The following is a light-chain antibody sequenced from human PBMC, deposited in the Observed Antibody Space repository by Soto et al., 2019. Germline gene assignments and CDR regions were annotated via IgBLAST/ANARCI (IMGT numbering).Light chain of an antibody. V-gene: IGLV1-44*01. J-gene: IGLJ1*01. CDR3: AAWDDSLNGHYV. CDR1: SSNIGSNT. CDR2: SSN. Sequence: QAVVTQPPSASGTPGQRVTISCSGSSSNIGSNTVNWYQQLPGTAPKLLIYSSNQRPSGVPDRFSGSKSGTSASLAISGLQSEDEADYYCAAWDDSLNGHYVFGTGTKLTVL.